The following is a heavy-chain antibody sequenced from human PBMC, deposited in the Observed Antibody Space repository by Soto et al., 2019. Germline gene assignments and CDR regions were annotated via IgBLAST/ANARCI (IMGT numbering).Heavy chain of an antibody. CDR3: AKDLGGALYYCGMDV. V-gene: IGHV3-43*01. CDR2: ISWDGGST. CDR1: GFTFDDYT. J-gene: IGHJ6*02. Sequence: GSVRLSCAASGFTFDDYTMHWVRQAPGKGLEWVSLISWDGGSTYYADSVKGRFTISRDNSKNSLYLQMNSLRTEDTALYYCAKDLGGALYYCGMDVWGQRTTVTVSS.